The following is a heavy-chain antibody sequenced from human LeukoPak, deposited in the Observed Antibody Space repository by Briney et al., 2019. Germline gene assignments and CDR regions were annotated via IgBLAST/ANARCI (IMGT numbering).Heavy chain of an antibody. CDR2: IYYSGST. CDR1: GGSISSGGYY. D-gene: IGHD6-19*01. V-gene: IGHV4-31*03. J-gene: IGHJ4*02. Sequence: PSETLSLTCTVSGGSISSGGYYWSWIRQHPGKGLEWIGYIYYSGSTYYNPSLKSRVTISVDTSKNQFSLKLSSVTAADTAVYYCARTRDAVVLDYWGQGTLVTVSS. CDR3: ARTRDAVVLDY.